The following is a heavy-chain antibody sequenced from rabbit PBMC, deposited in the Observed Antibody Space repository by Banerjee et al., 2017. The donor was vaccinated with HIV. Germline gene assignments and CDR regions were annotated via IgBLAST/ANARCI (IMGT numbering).Heavy chain of an antibody. CDR1: GFTISSSDD. Sequence: QPLEESGGDLVKPGASLTLTCTASGFTISSSDDMCWVRQAPGEGLEWIGCINTGSSGSTYYASWAKGRFTISKTSSTTVTLQMTSLTAVDTATYFCARDTYSWHFLGGGYVTGRFNLWGQGTLVTVS. J-gene: IGHJ4*01. D-gene: IGHD1-1*01. V-gene: IGHV1S40*01. CDR3: ARDTYSWHFLGGGYVTGRFNL. CDR2: INTGSSGST.